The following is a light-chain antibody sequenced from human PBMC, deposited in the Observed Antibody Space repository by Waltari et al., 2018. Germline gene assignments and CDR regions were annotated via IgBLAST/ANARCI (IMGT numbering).Light chain of an antibody. CDR1: QSVGTN. CDR2: GAS. V-gene: IGKV3-15*01. J-gene: IGKJ1*01. CDR3: QQYNSYSPT. Sequence: DIVMTQSPATLSVSPGERAPPPCRASQSVGTNLAWYQQRPGQAPRLLLYGASSRATGIPARFSGSGSGTDFTLTISSLQPDDFATYYCQQYNSYSPTFGQGTKVEIK.